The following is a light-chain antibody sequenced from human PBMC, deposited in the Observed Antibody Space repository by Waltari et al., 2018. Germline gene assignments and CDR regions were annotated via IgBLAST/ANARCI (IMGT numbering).Light chain of an antibody. V-gene: IGKV3-11*01. J-gene: IGKJ5*01. CDR3: QHRGNWPLLA. Sequence: EIVLAQSPATLSFSPGERATLSCRASQSVGRFLAGYQRKPGQAPRLLIYDASDRATGTPARFSGSGSGTDFTLTISSLEPEDFAVYYCQHRGNWPLLAFGQGTRLEIK. CDR1: QSVGRF. CDR2: DAS.